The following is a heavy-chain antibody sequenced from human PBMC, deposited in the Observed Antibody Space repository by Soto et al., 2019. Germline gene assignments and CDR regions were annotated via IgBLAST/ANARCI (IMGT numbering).Heavy chain of an antibody. J-gene: IGHJ6*03. Sequence: GGSLRLSCAASGFTFSSYSMNWVRQAPGKGLEWVSYISSSSSTIYYADSVKGRFTISRDNAKNSLYLQMNSLRAEDTAVYYCAREGGDYDILTGYYLPDYYYYYYMDVWGKGTTVTVSS. D-gene: IGHD3-9*01. CDR2: ISSSSSTI. CDR3: AREGGDYDILTGYYLPDYYYYYYMDV. V-gene: IGHV3-48*01. CDR1: GFTFSSYS.